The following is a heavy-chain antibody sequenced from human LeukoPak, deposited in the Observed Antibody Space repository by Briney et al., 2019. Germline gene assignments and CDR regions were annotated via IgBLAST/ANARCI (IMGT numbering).Heavy chain of an antibody. Sequence: PSETLSLTCAVYGGSFSGYYWSWIRQPPGKGLEWIGYIYYSGSTYYNPSLKSRVTISVDTSKNQFSLKLSSVTAADTAVYYCARAAYGFRDDYDDLNWFDPWGQGTLVTVSS. V-gene: IGHV4-34*01. D-gene: IGHD4-17*01. CDR1: GGSFSGYY. CDR3: ARAAYGFRDDYDDLNWFDP. J-gene: IGHJ5*02. CDR2: IYYSGST.